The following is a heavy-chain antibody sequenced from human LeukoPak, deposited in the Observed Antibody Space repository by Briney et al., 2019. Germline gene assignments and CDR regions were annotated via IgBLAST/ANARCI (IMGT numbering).Heavy chain of an antibody. J-gene: IGHJ6*02. CDR3: ARHRYYYGSGSYYKNYYYYGMDV. Sequence: GGSLRLSCAASGFTFSSYEMNWVRQTPGKGLEWVSYISSSGSTIYYADSVKGRFTISRDNAKNSLYLQMNSLRAEDTAVYYCARHRYYYGSGSYYKNYYYYGMDVWGQGTTVTASS. V-gene: IGHV3-48*03. CDR2: ISSSGSTI. D-gene: IGHD3-10*01. CDR1: GFTFSSYE.